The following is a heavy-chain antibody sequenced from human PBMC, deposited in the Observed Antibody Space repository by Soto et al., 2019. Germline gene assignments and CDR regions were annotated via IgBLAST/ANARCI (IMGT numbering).Heavy chain of an antibody. CDR2: INHSGST. J-gene: IGHJ5*02. CDR3: ARTRVDYDFWSGYYRVYNWFDP. Sequence: PSETLSLTCAVYGGSFSGYYWSWIRQPPGKGLEWIGEINHSGSTNYNPSLKSRVTISVDTSKNQLSLKLSSVTAADTAVYYCARTRVDYDFWSGYYRVYNWFDPWGQGTLVTVSS. CDR1: GGSFSGYY. V-gene: IGHV4-34*01. D-gene: IGHD3-3*01.